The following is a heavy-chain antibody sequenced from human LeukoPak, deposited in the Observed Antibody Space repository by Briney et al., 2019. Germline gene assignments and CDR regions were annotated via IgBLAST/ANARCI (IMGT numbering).Heavy chain of an antibody. V-gene: IGHV3-74*01. CDR2: INSDGSST. J-gene: IGHJ6*02. CDR3: ARDYGRSRDYGMDF. Sequence: GGSLRLSCAASGFTFSNYWMHWVRQAPGKGLVWVSRINSDGSSTTYADSVKGRFTISRDNAKNTLYLQMNSLRAEDTAVYYCARDYGRSRDYGMDFWGQGTTVTVSS. CDR1: GFTFSNYW. D-gene: IGHD3-10*01.